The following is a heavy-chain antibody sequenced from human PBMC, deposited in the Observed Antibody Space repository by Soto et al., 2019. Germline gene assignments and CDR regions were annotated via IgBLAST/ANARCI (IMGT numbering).Heavy chain of an antibody. CDR2: IWYDGSLE. V-gene: IGHV3-33*03. J-gene: IGHJ4*02. D-gene: IGHD3-3*01. CDR3: AKPSYDFWSGYYHPFDY. Sequence: QVQLVESGGGVVQPGRSLRLSCAASGFSFSRFGMHWVRQAPGKGLEWVAIIWYDGSLEYYADSVKGRFTISRDNSKNTLYLQMHSLRVEDAAVYYCAKPSYDFWSGYYHPFDYWGQGTLVTVSS. CDR1: GFSFSRFG.